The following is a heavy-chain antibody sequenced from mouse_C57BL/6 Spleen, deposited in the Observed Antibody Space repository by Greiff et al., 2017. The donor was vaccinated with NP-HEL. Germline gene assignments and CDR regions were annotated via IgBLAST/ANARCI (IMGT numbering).Heavy chain of an antibody. J-gene: IGHJ4*01. Sequence: VKLVESGAELAKPGASVKLSCKASGSTFTSYWMHWVKQRPGQGLEWIGYINPSSGYTKYNQKFKDKATLTADKSSSTAYMQLSSLTYEDSAVYYCASYYSNYAMDYWGQGTSVTVSS. V-gene: IGHV1-7*01. D-gene: IGHD2-5*01. CDR2: INPSSGYT. CDR3: ASYYSNYAMDY. CDR1: GSTFTSYW.